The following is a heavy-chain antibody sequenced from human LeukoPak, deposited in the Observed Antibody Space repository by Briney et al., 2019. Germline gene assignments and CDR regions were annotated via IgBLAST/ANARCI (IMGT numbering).Heavy chain of an antibody. CDR3: AKDRCLTTTCYVDY. CDR1: GFTFSSCA. CDR2: ISGSGGST. V-gene: IGHV3-23*01. J-gene: IGHJ4*02. D-gene: IGHD2-2*01. Sequence: GRSLRLSCAASGFTFSSCAMSWVSQAPGKGLEWVSAISGSGGSTYYADSVRGRFTISRDNSKNTLYLQMSSLRADDTAVYYCAKDRCLTTTCYVDYWGQGTLVTVSS.